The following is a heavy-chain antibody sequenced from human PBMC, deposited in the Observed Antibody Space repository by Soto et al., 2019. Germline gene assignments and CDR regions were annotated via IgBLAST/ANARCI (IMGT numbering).Heavy chain of an antibody. Sequence: SETLSLTCTVSGGSISSGDHYWSWIRQPPGKGLEWIGYIYYSGSTYYNPSLKSRVTISVDTSKNQFSLKLSSVTAADTAVYYCARLKWDYDILTGYYTLPNWFDPWGQGTLVTVSS. J-gene: IGHJ5*02. D-gene: IGHD3-9*01. CDR3: ARLKWDYDILTGYYTLPNWFDP. V-gene: IGHV4-30-4*01. CDR1: GGSISSGDHY. CDR2: IYYSGST.